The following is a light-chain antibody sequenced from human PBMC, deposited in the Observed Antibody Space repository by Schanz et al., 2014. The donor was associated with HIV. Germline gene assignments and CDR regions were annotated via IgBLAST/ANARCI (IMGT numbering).Light chain of an antibody. J-gene: IGLJ2*01. V-gene: IGLV1-44*01. CDR1: SSNVGFNN. Sequence: QSVLTQPPSVSGTPGQRVTISCSGSSSNVGFNNVNWYQQLPGTAPKLLIYATNQRPSGVPDRFSGSKSGTSASLAISGLQSEDEADYYCATWDDTLSGVLFGGGTKLTVL. CDR3: ATWDDTLSGVL. CDR2: ATN.